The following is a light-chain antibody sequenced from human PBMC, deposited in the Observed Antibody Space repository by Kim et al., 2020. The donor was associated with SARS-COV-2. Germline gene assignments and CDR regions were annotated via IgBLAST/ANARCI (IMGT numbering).Light chain of an antibody. CDR1: QSVGSH. CDR2: GAS. Sequence: VSPGERATLSCRASQSVGSHLAWYHQKPGQAPRLLIYGASTRATGIPAKFSGSGSGTEFALTISSLQSEDFGVYYCQQYNDWPLHTFGQGTKLEI. CDR3: QQYNDWPLHT. J-gene: IGKJ2*01. V-gene: IGKV3-15*01.